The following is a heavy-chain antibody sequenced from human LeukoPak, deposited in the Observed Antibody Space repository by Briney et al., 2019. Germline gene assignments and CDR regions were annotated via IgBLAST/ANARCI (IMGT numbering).Heavy chain of an antibody. CDR3: ARDYGDSRFHY. CDR2: IYTSGST. D-gene: IGHD4-17*01. J-gene: IGHJ4*02. V-gene: IGHV4-4*07. Sequence: SETLSLTCTVSGGSISSYYWSWIRQPAGKGLEWIGRIYTSGSTNYNPSLKSRVTISVDTSKNQFSLKQRSVAAADPAGYYCARDYGDSRFHYWGQGTLVTVSS. CDR1: GGSISSYY.